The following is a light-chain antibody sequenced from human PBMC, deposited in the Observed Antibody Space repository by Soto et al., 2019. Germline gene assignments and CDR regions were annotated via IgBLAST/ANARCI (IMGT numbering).Light chain of an antibody. J-gene: IGLJ2*01. V-gene: IGLV2-23*01. CDR3: CSYAGSRTDVL. CDR1: SSDVGSYNL. Sequence: QSALTQPASVSGSPGQSITISCTGTSSDVGSYNLVSWYQQHPDKAPKLMIYEGTKRPSGVSNRFSGSKSGNTASLTISGLQAEDEADYYCCSYAGSRTDVLFGGGTKVTVL. CDR2: EGT.